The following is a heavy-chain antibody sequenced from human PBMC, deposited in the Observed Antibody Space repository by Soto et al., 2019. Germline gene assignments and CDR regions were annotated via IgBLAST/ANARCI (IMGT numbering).Heavy chain of an antibody. Sequence: SETLSLTCAVSSGSINSGGYSWSWIRQPPGKGLEWIGYIYHSGSTHYNPSLKSRVTISVDTSNNQFSLQLNSVTPEDTAVYFCAKGDNLGPKTGYAFDPWGQGIMVTVSS. CDR1: SGSINSGGYS. CDR2: IYHSGST. D-gene: IGHD5-12*01. V-gene: IGHV4-30-2*01. J-gene: IGHJ5*02. CDR3: AKGDNLGPKTGYAFDP.